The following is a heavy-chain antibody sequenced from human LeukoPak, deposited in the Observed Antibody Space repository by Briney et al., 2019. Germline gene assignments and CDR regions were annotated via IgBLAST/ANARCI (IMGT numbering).Heavy chain of an antibody. Sequence: ASVKVSCKASGYTFTGYYMHWVRQAPGQGLEWMGWINPNSGGTNYAQKFQGRVTMTRDTSISTAYMELSRLRSDDTAVYYCARAMVEYSSSPFDYWGQGTLVTVSS. CDR3: ARAMVEYSSSPFDY. V-gene: IGHV1-2*02. J-gene: IGHJ4*02. CDR2: INPNSGGT. CDR1: GYTFTGYY. D-gene: IGHD6-6*01.